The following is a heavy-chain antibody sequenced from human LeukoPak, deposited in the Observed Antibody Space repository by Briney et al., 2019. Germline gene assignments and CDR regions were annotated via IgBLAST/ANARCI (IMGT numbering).Heavy chain of an antibody. V-gene: IGHV4-34*01. D-gene: IGHD1-26*01. J-gene: IGHJ4*02. Sequence: SETLSLTCAVYGGSFSGYYWSWIRQPPGKGLEWIGEINHSGSTNYNPSLKSRVTISVDTSKNQFSLKLSSVTAADTALYYCARGGSRGSYAAGGDYGGQGTLVTVSS. CDR1: GGSFSGYY. CDR2: INHSGST. CDR3: ARGGSRGSYAAGGDY.